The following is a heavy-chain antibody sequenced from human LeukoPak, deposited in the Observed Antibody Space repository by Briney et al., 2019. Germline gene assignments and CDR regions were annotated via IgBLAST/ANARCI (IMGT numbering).Heavy chain of an antibody. J-gene: IGHJ6*03. CDR2: IYYSGST. V-gene: IGHV4-59*01. CDR3: ARDRGDYGSRYYYYMDV. CDR1: GGSISSYY. Sequence: SETLSLTCTVSGGSISSYYWSWIRQPPGKGLEWIGYIYYSGSTNYNPSLKSRVTISVDTSKNQFSLKLSSVTAADTAVYYCARDRGDYGSRYYYYMDVWGKGTTVT. D-gene: IGHD4-17*01.